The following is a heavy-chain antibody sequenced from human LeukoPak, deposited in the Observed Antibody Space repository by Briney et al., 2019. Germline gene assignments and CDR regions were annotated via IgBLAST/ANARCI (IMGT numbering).Heavy chain of an antibody. V-gene: IGHV1-2*02. CDR2: INPNSGGT. CDR1: GYTFTGYY. CDR3: ARFNSGYDPVDY. J-gene: IGHJ4*02. D-gene: IGHD5-12*01. Sequence: ASVKVSCKTSGYTFTGYYMHWVRQAPGQGLEWMGWINPNSGGTNYAQKFQGRVTMTRDTSISTAYMELSRLRSDDTTVYYCARFNSGYDPVDYWGQGTLVTVSS.